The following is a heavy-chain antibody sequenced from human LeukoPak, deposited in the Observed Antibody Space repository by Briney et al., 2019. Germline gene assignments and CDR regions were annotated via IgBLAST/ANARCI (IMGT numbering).Heavy chain of an antibody. CDR2: ISGDGGST. J-gene: IGHJ4*02. Sequence: GGSLRLSCSASGFTFSSYAIHWVRQAPGKGLEWASLISGDGGSTFYADSVKGRFTISRDNSKNSLYLQMSSLRSEDTALYYCARESERSGWYDYWGQGTLVTVSS. CDR3: ARESERSGWYDY. CDR1: GFTFSSYA. D-gene: IGHD6-19*01. V-gene: IGHV3-43*02.